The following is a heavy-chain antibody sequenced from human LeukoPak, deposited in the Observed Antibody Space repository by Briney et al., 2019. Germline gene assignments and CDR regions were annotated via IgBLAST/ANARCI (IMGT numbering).Heavy chain of an antibody. J-gene: IGHJ6*02. V-gene: IGHV1-2*02. D-gene: IGHD6-19*01. CDR1: GYTFTGYY. Sequence: ASVKVSCKASGYTFTGYYIHWVRQAPGQGLEWMGWINPNSGGTNYAQKFQGRVTMTRDTSISTAYMELSRLRSDDTAVYYCARDLRIAVAGDYYYYGMDVWGQGTTVTVSS. CDR2: INPNSGGT. CDR3: ARDLRIAVAGDYYYYGMDV.